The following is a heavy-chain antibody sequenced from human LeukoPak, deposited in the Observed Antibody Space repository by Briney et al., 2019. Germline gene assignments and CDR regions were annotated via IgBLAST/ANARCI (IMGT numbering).Heavy chain of an antibody. J-gene: IGHJ4*02. CDR3: ARDVYRYSSSWYARYYFDY. CDR1: GFTFSDYY. CDR2: ISSSGSTI. D-gene: IGHD6-13*01. V-gene: IGHV3-11*01. Sequence: GGSLRLSCAASGFTFSDYYMSWIRQAPGKGLEWVSHISSSGSTIYYADSVKGRFTISRDNAKNSLYLQMNSLRAEDTAVYYCARDVYRYSSSWYARYYFDYWGQGTLVTVSS.